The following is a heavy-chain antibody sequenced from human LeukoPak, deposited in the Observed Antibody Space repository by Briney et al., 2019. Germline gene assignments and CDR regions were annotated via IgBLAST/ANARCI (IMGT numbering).Heavy chain of an antibody. CDR3: AGTRETEDY. J-gene: IGHJ4*02. CDR1: GFIFSNFG. Sequence: GGSLRLSCAASGFIFSNFGMQWVRQAPGRGLEWVALISYDGANKYYADSVKGRFTISRDNSKNTLYLQMNSLRAEDTAVYYCAGTRETEDYWGQGTLVTVSS. CDR2: ISYDGANK. V-gene: IGHV3-30*03.